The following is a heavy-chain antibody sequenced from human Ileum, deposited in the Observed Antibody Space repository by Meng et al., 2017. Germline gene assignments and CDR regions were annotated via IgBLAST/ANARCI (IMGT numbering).Heavy chain of an antibody. CDR3: ARGRHCSSTTCYLSDS. CDR2: TSTYNSNR. J-gene: IGHJ4*02. CDR1: GYSFTSYG. V-gene: IGHV1-18*01. Sequence: QVHLVQSGPVGRKPGDAAKGSCRAVGYSFTSYGINWVRQAPGKGLEWMGWTSTYNSNRNYAQSLQGRVTMTTDTSTTTAYMELRSLTFDDTAVYYCARGRHCSSTTCYLSDSWGQGTLVTVSS. D-gene: IGHD2-2*01.